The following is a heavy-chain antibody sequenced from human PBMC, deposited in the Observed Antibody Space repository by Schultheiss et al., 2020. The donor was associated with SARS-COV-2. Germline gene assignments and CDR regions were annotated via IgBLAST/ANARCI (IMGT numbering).Heavy chain of an antibody. J-gene: IGHJ5*02. CDR3: ASTHDYSNYPNWFDP. V-gene: IGHV4-34*01. Sequence: SETLSLTCAVSGGSFSDYYWGWIRQSPGLGLEWIGEINHSGTTNYNPSLKSRVTISVDRSKNQFSLKLSSVTAADTAVYYCASTHDYSNYPNWFDPWGQGTLVTVSS. D-gene: IGHD4-11*01. CDR1: GGSFSDYY. CDR2: INHSGTT.